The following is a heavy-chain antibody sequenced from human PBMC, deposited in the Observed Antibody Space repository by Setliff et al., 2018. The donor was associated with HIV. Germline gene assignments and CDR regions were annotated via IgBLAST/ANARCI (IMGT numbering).Heavy chain of an antibody. D-gene: IGHD2-15*01. Sequence: SETLSLTCTVSGGSIGTYYWNWIRLPAGKELEWIGRIYASGTNYNPSLKSRVTMSLDTSKRQFSLKLTSVTAADTAVYYCAREGLWNCRGGTCNDGLDIWGQGTKVTVSS. CDR2: IYASGT. V-gene: IGHV4-4*07. CDR3: AREGLWNCRGGTCNDGLDI. CDR1: GGSIGTYY. J-gene: IGHJ3*02.